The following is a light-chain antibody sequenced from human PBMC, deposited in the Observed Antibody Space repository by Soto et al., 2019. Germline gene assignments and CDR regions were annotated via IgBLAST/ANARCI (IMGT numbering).Light chain of an antibody. Sequence: EIVLTQSPGTLSLSPGERATLSCRASQSVSSSYLAWYQQKPGQAPRLLIYAAYSRATGIPDRFSGSGSGTDFTLTISILEHEDFAVYYCQQYGSSYTFGQGTKLEIK. J-gene: IGKJ2*01. CDR2: AAY. V-gene: IGKV3-20*01. CDR1: QSVSSSY. CDR3: QQYGSSYT.